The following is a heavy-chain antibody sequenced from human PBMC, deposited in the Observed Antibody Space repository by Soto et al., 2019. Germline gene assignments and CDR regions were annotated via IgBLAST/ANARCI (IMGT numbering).Heavy chain of an antibody. CDR2: IYYSGST. D-gene: IGHD3-10*01. Sequence: SETLSLTCTVSGGSVSSGSYYWSWIRQPPGKGLEWIGYIYYSGSTNYNPSLKSRVTISVDTSKNQFSLKLSSVTAADTAVYYCARAITMVRGVEYYFDYWGQGTLVTVSS. V-gene: IGHV4-61*01. J-gene: IGHJ4*02. CDR1: GGSVSSGSYY. CDR3: ARAITMVRGVEYYFDY.